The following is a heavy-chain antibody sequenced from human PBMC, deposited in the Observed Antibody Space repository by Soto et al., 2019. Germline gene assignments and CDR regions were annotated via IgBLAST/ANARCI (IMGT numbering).Heavy chain of an antibody. CDR3: ARQEGHIEPMIGEFDF. Sequence: QVQLVQSGPEVKKPGASVMLSCKASGYTFTTYGVRWVRQAPGLGLEWMGWISAYNGNTNYAQKFHGRVTMTTDASANTAYLELRSLRSDDTAMYYCARQEGHIEPMIGEFDFWGQGTLVTVSS. D-gene: IGHD3-10*02. J-gene: IGHJ4*02. CDR1: GYTFTTYG. CDR2: ISAYNGNT. V-gene: IGHV1-18*01.